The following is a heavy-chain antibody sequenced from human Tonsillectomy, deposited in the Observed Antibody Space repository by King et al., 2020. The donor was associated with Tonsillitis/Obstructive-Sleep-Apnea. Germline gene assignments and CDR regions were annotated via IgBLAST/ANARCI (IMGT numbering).Heavy chain of an antibody. CDR2: IYYSGST. Sequence: LQLQESGPGLVKPSETLSLTCSVSGASISSSTYFWGWIRQPPGKGLEWIGSIYYSGSTYYNPSLKSRVTISVDTPKNQFSLKLSSVTAADTAVYYCAREGDYSSTHYFDYWGQGTLVTVSS. CDR3: AREGDYSSTHYFDY. V-gene: IGHV4-39*02. J-gene: IGHJ4*02. D-gene: IGHD6-13*01. CDR1: GASISSSTYF.